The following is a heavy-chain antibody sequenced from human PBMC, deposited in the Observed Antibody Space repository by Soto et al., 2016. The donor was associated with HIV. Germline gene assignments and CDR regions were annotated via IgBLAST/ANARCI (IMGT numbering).Heavy chain of an antibody. V-gene: IGHV3-15*01. CDR2: IKSKTDGGTT. D-gene: IGHD3-9*01. J-gene: IGHJ6*02. CDR1: GFTFSNAW. CDR3: TTGYYDILTGYVPYYYGMDV. Sequence: EVQLVESGGGLVKPGGSLRLSCAASGFTFSNAWMSWVRQAPGKGLEWVGRIKSKTDGGTTDYAAPVKGRFTISRDDSKNTLYLQMNSLKTEDTAVYYCTTGYYDILTGYVPYYYGMDVWGQGTTVTVSS.